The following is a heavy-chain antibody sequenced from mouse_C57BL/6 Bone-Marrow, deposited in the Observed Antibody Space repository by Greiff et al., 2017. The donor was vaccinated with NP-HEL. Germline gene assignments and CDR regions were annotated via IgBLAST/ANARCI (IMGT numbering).Heavy chain of an antibody. Sequence: VQLQQPGAELVRPGTSVKLSCKASGYTFTSYWMHWVKQRPGQGLEWIGVIDPSDSYTNYNQKFKGKATLTVDTSSSTAYMQLSSLTSEDSAVYYCARLGYDPYWGQGTLVTVSA. V-gene: IGHV1-59*01. D-gene: IGHD2-3*01. CDR2: IDPSDSYT. CDR3: ARLGYDPY. CDR1: GYTFTSYW. J-gene: IGHJ3*01.